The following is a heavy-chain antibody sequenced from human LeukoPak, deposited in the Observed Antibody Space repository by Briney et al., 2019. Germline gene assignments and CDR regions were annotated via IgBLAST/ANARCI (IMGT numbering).Heavy chain of an antibody. J-gene: IGHJ1*01. CDR1: GYTFTSYD. D-gene: IGHD1-26*01. V-gene: IGHV1-8*03. CDR3: ARDGQWELPNFQH. Sequence: ASVKVSCKASGYTFTSYDINWVRQATGQGLEWMGWMNPNSGNTGYAQKFQGRVTITADKSTSTAYMELSSLRSEDTAVYYCARDGQWELPNFQHWGQGTLVTVSS. CDR2: MNPNSGNT.